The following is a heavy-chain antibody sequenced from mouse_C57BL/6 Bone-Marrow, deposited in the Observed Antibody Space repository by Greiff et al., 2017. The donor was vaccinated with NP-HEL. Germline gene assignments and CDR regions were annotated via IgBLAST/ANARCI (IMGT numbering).Heavy chain of an antibody. CDR3: ARGYYGSSYGFAY. CDR1: GFTFSSYG. CDR2: ISSGGSYT. Sequence: EVQGVESGGDLVKPGGSLKLSCAASGFTFSSYGMSWVRQTPDKRLEWVATISSGGSYTYYTDSVKGRFTLSRDNAKNTLYLQMSSLQSEDTAMYYCARGYYGSSYGFAYWGQGTLVTVSA. J-gene: IGHJ3*01. D-gene: IGHD1-1*01. V-gene: IGHV5-6*01.